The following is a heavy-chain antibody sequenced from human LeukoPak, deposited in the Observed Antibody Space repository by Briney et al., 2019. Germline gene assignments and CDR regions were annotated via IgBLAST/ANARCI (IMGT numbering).Heavy chain of an antibody. CDR1: GLTFSSYG. V-gene: IGHV3-33*01. CDR2: IWYDGSNK. Sequence: GGSLRLSCAASGLTFSSYGMHWVRQAPGKGLEWVAVIWYDGSNKYYADSVKGRFTISRDNSKNTLYLQMNSLRAEDTAVYYCARDAMYSRSSRYFDYWGQGTLVTVSS. J-gene: IGHJ4*02. D-gene: IGHD6-6*01. CDR3: ARDAMYSRSSRYFDY.